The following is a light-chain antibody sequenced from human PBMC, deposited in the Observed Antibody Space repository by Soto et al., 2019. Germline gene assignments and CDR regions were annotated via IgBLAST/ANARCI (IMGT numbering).Light chain of an antibody. Sequence: QSALTQPASVSGSPGQSITISCTGTSRDVGGYNYVSWYQQHPGKDPKILIYEVNYRPSGVPDRFSGSKSGTSASLAISGLQSEDEADYYCAAWDDTLNGQVVFGGGTKLTVL. V-gene: IGLV2-14*01. CDR3: AAWDDTLNGQVV. CDR2: EVN. J-gene: IGLJ2*01. CDR1: SRDVGGYNY.